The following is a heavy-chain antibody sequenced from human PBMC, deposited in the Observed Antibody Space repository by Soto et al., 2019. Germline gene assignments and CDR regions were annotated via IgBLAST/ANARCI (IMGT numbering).Heavy chain of an antibody. CDR3: ARASVQILNSSRAMAV. Sequence: QVQLQESGPGLLRPSQTLSLTCTVSGDSITRDDYYWTWIRQPPGKGLEWLGHIYYTGSTPNNPSLESRGSISLDPSKTQFSLRVRSVTAADTAVYYCARASVQILNSSRAMAVWGHGTSIIVSS. D-gene: IGHD1-7*01. CDR1: GDSITRDDYY. CDR2: IYYTGST. V-gene: IGHV4-30-4*01. J-gene: IGHJ6*02.